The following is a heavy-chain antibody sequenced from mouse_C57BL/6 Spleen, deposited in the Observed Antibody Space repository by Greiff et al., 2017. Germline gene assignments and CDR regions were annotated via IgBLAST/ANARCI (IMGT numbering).Heavy chain of an antibody. D-gene: IGHD1-1*01. V-gene: IGHV1-61*01. Sequence: QVQLKQPGAELVRPGSSVKLSCKASGYTFTSYWMDWVKQRPGQGLEWIGNIYPSDSETHYNQKFKDKATLTVDKSSSTAYMQLSRLTSEDSAVYYWAKGGDYYGSSYGFAYWGQGTLVTVAA. CDR1: GYTFTSYW. CDR2: IYPSDSET. J-gene: IGHJ3*01. CDR3: AKGGDYYGSSYGFAY.